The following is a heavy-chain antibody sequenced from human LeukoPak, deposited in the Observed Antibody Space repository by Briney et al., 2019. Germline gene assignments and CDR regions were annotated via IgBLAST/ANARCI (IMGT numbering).Heavy chain of an antibody. CDR1: GFTFSSYE. Sequence: GGSLRLSCAASGFTFSSYEMNWVRQAPGKGLEWVSYISSSGSTIYYADSVKGRFTISRDNAKNSLYLQMNSLRAEDTAVYYCAREGGQGDSSSSSYYYYYGMDVWGQGTTVTVSS. CDR3: AREGGQGDSSSSSYYYYYGMDV. J-gene: IGHJ6*02. V-gene: IGHV3-48*03. CDR2: ISSSGSTI. D-gene: IGHD6-6*01.